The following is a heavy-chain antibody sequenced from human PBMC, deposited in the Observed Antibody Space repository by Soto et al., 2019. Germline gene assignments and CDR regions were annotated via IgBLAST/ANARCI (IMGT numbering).Heavy chain of an antibody. CDR1: GITVNNNY. V-gene: IGHV3-66*01. J-gene: IGHJ6*04. CDR3: ARDVGV. Sequence: EVQLVESGGDLVLPGGSLRLSCAASGITVNNNYMSWVRQAPGKGLEWVSVIYSGGSTGYADSVKGRFTISRDNPKNTVYLQMNGLRAEDTAVYYCARDVGVWGRGTTVTVSS. CDR2: IYSGGST.